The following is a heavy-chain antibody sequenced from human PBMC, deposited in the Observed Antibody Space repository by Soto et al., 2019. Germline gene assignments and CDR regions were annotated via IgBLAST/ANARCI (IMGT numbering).Heavy chain of an antibody. D-gene: IGHD1-26*01. V-gene: IGHV1-45*02. J-gene: IGHJ4*02. CDR1: GNTFTYRY. CDR2: ITPFNGDV. Sequence: QMQLVQSGAEVKKPGSTVTVSCKALGNTFTYRYLHWVRQAPGQALEWMGWITPFNGDVHYAQKLQERVTITRDRSINTAYMRISSLRSEDTAMYYCASGGAGSGPFTWELPDHWGQGTLVTVSS. CDR3: ASGGAGSGPFTWELPDH.